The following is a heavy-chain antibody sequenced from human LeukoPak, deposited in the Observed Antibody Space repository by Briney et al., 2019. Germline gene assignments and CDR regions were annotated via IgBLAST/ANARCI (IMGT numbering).Heavy chain of an antibody. V-gene: IGHV3-23*01. Sequence: GGSLRLSCAASGFTFSSYAMSWVRQAPGKGLEWVSAISGSGGSTYYADSVKGRFTISRDNSKNTLYLQMNSLRAEDTAVYYCATGQKYRGDYYYYMDVWGKGTTVTVSS. CDR2: ISGSGGST. CDR1: GFTFSSYA. CDR3: ATGQKYRGDYYYYMDV. J-gene: IGHJ6*03. D-gene: IGHD2-2*01.